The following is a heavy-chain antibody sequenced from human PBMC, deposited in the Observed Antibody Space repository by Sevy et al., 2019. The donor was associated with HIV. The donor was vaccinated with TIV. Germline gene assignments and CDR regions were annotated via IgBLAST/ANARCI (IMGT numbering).Heavy chain of an antibody. V-gene: IGHV3-23*01. CDR2: ISGSGVST. Sequence: GGSLRLSCAASGFTFSNYAMSWVRPAPGKGLEWVSAISGSGVSTYYADSVKGRFTISRDNSKNTLYLQMNSLRAEDTAVYYCAKDRGSYRGYFDYWGQGTLVTVSS. J-gene: IGHJ4*02. D-gene: IGHD1-26*01. CDR1: GFTFSNYA. CDR3: AKDRGSYRGYFDY.